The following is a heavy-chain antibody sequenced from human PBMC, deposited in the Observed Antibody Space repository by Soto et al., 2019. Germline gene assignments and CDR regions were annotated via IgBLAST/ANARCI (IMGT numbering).Heavy chain of an antibody. CDR3: TTGGGGSGWFFDY. D-gene: IGHD6-19*01. CDR1: GFTFSNAW. CDR2: IKSKTDGGTT. Sequence: GGSLRLSCAASGFTFSNAWMSWVRQAPGKGLEWVGRIKSKTDGGTTDYAAPVKGRFTISRDDSKNTLYLQMNSLKTEDTAVYYCTTGGGGSGWFFDYWGQGTLVTVSS. J-gene: IGHJ4*02. V-gene: IGHV3-15*01.